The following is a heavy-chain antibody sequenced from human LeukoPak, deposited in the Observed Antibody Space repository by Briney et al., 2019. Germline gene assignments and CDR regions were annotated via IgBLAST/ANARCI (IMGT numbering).Heavy chain of an antibody. Sequence: PSETLSLTCTVSGGSISSSSYYWGWIRQPPGKGLEWIGSIYYSGSTNYNPSLKSRVTMSVDTSKNQFSLKLSSVTAADTAVYYCARGWYYFDYWGQGTLVTVSS. J-gene: IGHJ4*02. CDR3: ARGWYYFDY. CDR2: IYYSGST. CDR1: GGSISSSSYY. D-gene: IGHD6-13*01. V-gene: IGHV4-39*07.